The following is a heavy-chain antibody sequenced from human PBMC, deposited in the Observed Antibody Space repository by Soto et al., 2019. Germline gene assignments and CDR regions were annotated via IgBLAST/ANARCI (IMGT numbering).Heavy chain of an antibody. CDR3: AKGGRQWLVTSDFNY. CDR2: VSHDGRNT. CDR1: GFTFSDYA. Sequence: VQLVESGGGVVQPGRSLRLSCAASGFTFSDYAMHWVRQAPGKGLGWVAVVSHDGRNTHYADSVKGRFTISRDSSKNTVSLEMSSLRAEDTAVYYCAKGGRQWLVTSDFNYWGQGALVTVSS. D-gene: IGHD6-19*01. J-gene: IGHJ4*02. V-gene: IGHV3-30*18.